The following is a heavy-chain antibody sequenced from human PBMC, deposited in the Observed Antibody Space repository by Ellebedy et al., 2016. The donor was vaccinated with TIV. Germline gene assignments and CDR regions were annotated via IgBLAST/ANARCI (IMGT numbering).Heavy chain of an antibody. Sequence: GESLKISCAASGFTISSYDMHWVRQVTGKGLEWVSAIAIAGDTFYSDSVRGRFTISRETAKNFLYLQMNSLSVEDTAVYHCVRAPSWQWRDHFDCWGQGTLVTVSS. V-gene: IGHV3-13*01. CDR2: IAIAGDT. CDR1: GFTISSYD. CDR3: VRAPSWQWRDHFDC. J-gene: IGHJ4*02. D-gene: IGHD2-8*01.